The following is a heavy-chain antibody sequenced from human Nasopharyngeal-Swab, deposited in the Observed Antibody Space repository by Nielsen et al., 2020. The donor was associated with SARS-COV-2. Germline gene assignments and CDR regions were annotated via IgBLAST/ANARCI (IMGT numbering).Heavy chain of an antibody. CDR1: GGTFSSYA. CDR2: IIPILGIA. Sequence: SVKVSCKASGGTFSSYAISWVRQAPGQGLEWMGRIIPILGIANYAQKFQGRVTITADKSTSTAYMELSSLRSEDTAVYYCARGNEGAAAGTGYYYYAIDVWGQGTTGTVSS. CDR3: ARGNEGAAAGTGYYYYAIDV. J-gene: IGHJ6*02. V-gene: IGHV1-69*04. D-gene: IGHD6-13*01.